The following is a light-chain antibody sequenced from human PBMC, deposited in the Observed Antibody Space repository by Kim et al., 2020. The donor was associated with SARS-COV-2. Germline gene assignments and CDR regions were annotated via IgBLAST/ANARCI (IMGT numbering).Light chain of an antibody. CDR2: QDS. V-gene: IGLV3-1*01. CDR1: KLGDKY. Sequence: SYELTQPPSVSVSPGQTASITCSGDKLGDKYACWYQQKPGQSPVVVIYQDSKRPSGIPERFSGSNSGNTATLTISGTQAMDEADYYCQAWDSSTEVFGTGTQVTV. CDR3: QAWDSSTEV. J-gene: IGLJ1*01.